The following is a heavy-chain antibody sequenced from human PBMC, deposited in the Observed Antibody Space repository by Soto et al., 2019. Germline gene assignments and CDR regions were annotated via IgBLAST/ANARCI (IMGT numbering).Heavy chain of an antibody. CDR3: ARAYDTNWFDP. V-gene: IGHV4-59*01. D-gene: IGHD2-8*01. CDR1: GGSISSYY. Sequence: PSETLSLTCTVSGGSISSYYWSWIRQPPGKGLEWIGYIYYSGSTNYNPSLKSRVTISVDTPKNQFSLKLSSVTAADTAVYYCARAYDTNWFDPWGQGTLVTVSS. CDR2: IYYSGST. J-gene: IGHJ5*02.